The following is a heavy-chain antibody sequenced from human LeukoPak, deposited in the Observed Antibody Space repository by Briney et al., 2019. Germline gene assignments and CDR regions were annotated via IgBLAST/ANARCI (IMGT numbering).Heavy chain of an antibody. CDR3: ARDRVRGVLNWFDP. CDR1: GFTFSDYY. D-gene: IGHD3-16*01. Sequence: GGSLGLSCAASGFTFSDYYMSWIRQAPGKGLEWVSYISSSSSSYTNYADSVKGRFTISRDNAKNSLYLQMNSLRAEDTAVYYCARDRVRGVLNWFDPWGQGTLVTVSS. V-gene: IGHV3-11*06. CDR2: ISSSSSSYT. J-gene: IGHJ5*02.